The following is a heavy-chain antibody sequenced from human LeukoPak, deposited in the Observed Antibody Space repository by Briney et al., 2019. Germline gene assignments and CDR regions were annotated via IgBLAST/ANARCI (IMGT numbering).Heavy chain of an antibody. D-gene: IGHD1-26*01. J-gene: IGHJ4*02. Sequence: GGFLRLSCAASGFTFDDYGMHWVRQAPGKGLEWVSLITWDGGRTYYADSVKGRFTISRDNSKNSLYLHMNSLRPEDTALYYCVKGGCYYGYFDYWGQGTLVTVSS. CDR1: GFTFDDYG. CDR3: VKGGCYYGYFDY. V-gene: IGHV3-43D*04. CDR2: ITWDGGRT.